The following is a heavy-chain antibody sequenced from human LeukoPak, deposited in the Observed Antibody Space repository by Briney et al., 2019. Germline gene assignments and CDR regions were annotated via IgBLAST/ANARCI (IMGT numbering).Heavy chain of an antibody. D-gene: IGHD3-10*01. CDR1: GLTFSTYA. CDR2: ISYDGSSK. J-gene: IGHJ4*02. Sequence: GSLRLSCAASGLTFSTYAMHWVRLAPGKGLEWVAVISYDGSSKYYADSVKGRFTISRDNSKNTLYLQMNSLRAEDTAVYYCARELRITMVRGVLSRADNYWGQGTLVTVSS. V-gene: IGHV3-30*04. CDR3: ARELRITMVRGVLSRADNY.